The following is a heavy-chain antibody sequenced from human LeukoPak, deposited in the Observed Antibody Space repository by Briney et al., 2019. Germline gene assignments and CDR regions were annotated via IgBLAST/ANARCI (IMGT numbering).Heavy chain of an antibody. Sequence: SVKVSCKSSGGTFSSYAISWVRQAPGQGLEWMGGIIPIFGTANCAQKFQGRVTITTDESTSTAYMGLSSLRSEDTAVYYCAREGSTTDAFDIWGQGTMVTVSS. V-gene: IGHV1-69*05. J-gene: IGHJ3*02. CDR1: GGTFSSYA. CDR2: IIPIFGTA. D-gene: IGHD4-11*01. CDR3: AREGSTTDAFDI.